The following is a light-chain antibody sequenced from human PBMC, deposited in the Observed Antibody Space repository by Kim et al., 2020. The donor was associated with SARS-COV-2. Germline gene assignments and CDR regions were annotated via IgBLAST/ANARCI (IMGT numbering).Light chain of an antibody. CDR3: QQYGTSPPYT. CDR1: QSVSSSY. J-gene: IGKJ2*01. CDR2: AAS. V-gene: IGKV3-20*01. Sequence: PGESATLLRRASQSVSSSYLAWYQQKPGQAPRLLMYAASRRATGIPDRFSGSGSGADFTLTISSLEPEDFGMYYCQQYGTSPPYTFGQGTKLEI.